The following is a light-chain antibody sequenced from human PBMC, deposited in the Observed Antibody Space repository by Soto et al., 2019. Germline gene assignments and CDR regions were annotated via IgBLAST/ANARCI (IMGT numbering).Light chain of an antibody. CDR2: VNSDGSH. CDR3: QNWGAGIRV. Sequence: QSVLTQSPSASASLGASVKLTCTLSSRHSRYAIAWHQQQPEKGPRYLMKVNSDGSHNKGDGIPDRFSGNSSGAERYLTIALHHEEDEAYYYCQNWGAGIRVFGGGTKVTVL. CDR1: SRHSRYA. J-gene: IGLJ2*01. V-gene: IGLV4-69*01.